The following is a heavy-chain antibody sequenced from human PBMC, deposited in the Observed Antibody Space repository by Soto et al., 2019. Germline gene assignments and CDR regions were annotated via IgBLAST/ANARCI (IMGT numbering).Heavy chain of an antibody. V-gene: IGHV4-31*03. CDR1: GGSISSGGYY. Sequence: PSETLSLTCTVSGGSISSGGYYWIWIRRHPWKGLDWIGYIYYSGSTYYNPSLKSRVTISVDTSKNQFSLKLSSVTAADTAVYYCARVSYYDSSGYYYSGQGMDVWGQGTTVTVSS. CDR2: IYYSGST. D-gene: IGHD3-22*01. J-gene: IGHJ6*02. CDR3: ARVSYYDSSGYYYSGQGMDV.